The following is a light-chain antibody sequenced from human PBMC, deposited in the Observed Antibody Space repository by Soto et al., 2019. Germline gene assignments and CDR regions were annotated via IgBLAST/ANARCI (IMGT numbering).Light chain of an antibody. Sequence: EIGLTQSPVTLSLSPGEGATLSCRASQTVGSNYLAWYQQKPGQAPRLLIYGASIRATGIPDRFSGSGSGTDFTLIISRLEPEDFAVYFCQHFGSSSSTFGQGTRLEIK. CDR1: QTVGSNY. V-gene: IGKV3-20*01. CDR2: GAS. J-gene: IGKJ5*01. CDR3: QHFGSSSST.